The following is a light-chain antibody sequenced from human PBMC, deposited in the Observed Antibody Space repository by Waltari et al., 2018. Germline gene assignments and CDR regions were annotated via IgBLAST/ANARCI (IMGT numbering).Light chain of an antibody. CDR2: GNN. CDR3: QSYDSSLSGVL. J-gene: IGLJ2*01. V-gene: IGLV1-40*01. Sequence: QPVLTQPPSVSGAPGQRVTIPSTGTSATIRARPRVPWYQQLPGTAPTLLIYGNNNRPSGVPDRFSGSKSGTSASLAITGLQAEDEADYYCQSYDSSLSGVLFGGGTKLTVL. CDR1: SATIRARPR.